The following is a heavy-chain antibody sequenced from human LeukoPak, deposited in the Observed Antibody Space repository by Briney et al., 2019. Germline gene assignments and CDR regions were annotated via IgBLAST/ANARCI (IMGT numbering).Heavy chain of an antibody. D-gene: IGHD6-13*01. Sequence: SETLSLTCTVSGGSISSSSYYWGWIRQPPGKGLEWIGSIYYSGSTYYNPSLKSRVTISVDTSKNQFSLKLSSVTTADTAVYYCARDRGSFGAAAGIDYWGQGTLVTVSS. CDR3: ARDRGSFGAAAGIDY. J-gene: IGHJ4*02. CDR2: IYYSGST. CDR1: GGSISSSSYY. V-gene: IGHV4-39*07.